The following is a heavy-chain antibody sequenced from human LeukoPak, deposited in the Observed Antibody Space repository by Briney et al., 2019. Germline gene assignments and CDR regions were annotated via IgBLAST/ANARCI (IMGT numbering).Heavy chain of an antibody. CDR2: IYYSGSP. CDR3: ARDIAAASQGYFDY. D-gene: IGHD6-13*01. V-gene: IGHV4-39*07. J-gene: IGHJ4*02. CDR1: GGSISSSSYY. Sequence: SETLSLTCTVSGGSISSSSYYWGWIRQPPGKGLEWIGSIYYSGSPYYNPSLKSRLTISVDTSKNQFSLKLGSVTAADTAVYYCARDIAAASQGYFDYWGQGTLVTVSS.